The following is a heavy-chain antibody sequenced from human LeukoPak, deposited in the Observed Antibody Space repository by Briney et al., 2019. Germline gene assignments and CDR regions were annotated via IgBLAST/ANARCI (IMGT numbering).Heavy chain of an antibody. Sequence: PSETLSLTCTVSGGSISPYYWNWIRQPAGKGLEWIGRLYVSGSTDYNPSLKSRVSISVDTSKSQFSLKLSSVTAADTAVYYCARGNNGDYEAHWFDPWGQGTLVTVSS. V-gene: IGHV4-4*07. CDR1: GGSISPYY. CDR3: ARGNNGDYEAHWFDP. D-gene: IGHD4-17*01. J-gene: IGHJ5*02. CDR2: LYVSGST.